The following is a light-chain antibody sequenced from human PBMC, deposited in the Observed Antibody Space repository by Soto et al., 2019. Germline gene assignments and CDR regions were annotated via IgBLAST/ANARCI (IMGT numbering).Light chain of an antibody. CDR2: AAS. CDR1: QDIRHD. J-gene: IGKJ1*01. V-gene: IGKV1-6*01. Sequence: AIQMTQSPSSLSASVGDRVTITCRASQDIRHDLGWYQERPGQAPKLLIYAASNLQTGVPSRLSGSGSGTDFTLTISSLQPEDFATYYCLQDYNYPWTFGQGTKVEV. CDR3: LQDYNYPWT.